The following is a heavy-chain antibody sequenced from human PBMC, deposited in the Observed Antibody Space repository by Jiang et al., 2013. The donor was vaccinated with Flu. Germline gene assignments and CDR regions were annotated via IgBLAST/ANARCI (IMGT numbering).Heavy chain of an antibody. CDR2: MSYSGSS. D-gene: IGHD3-3*01. V-gene: IGHV4-59*11. Sequence: GSGLVKPSETLSLTCTVSGDSISSHYWSWIRQPPGKGLEWIGYMSYSGSSNHNPSLKSRVTISIDTSKNQFSLKLSSVTAADTAVYYCARARHYAFLSGYYYYMDVWGKGDHGHRLL. J-gene: IGHJ6*03. CDR1: GDSISSHY. CDR3: ARARHYAFLSGYYYYMDV.